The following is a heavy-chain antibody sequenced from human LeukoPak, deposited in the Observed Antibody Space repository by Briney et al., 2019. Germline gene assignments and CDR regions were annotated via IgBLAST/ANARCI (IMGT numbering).Heavy chain of an antibody. V-gene: IGHV3-23*01. CDR1: GFTFSSYA. CDR3: AKDVDSSSWYGPFDP. CDR2: TSGSGGST. D-gene: IGHD6-13*01. Sequence: PGGSLRLSCAASGFTFSSYAMSWVRQAPGKGLVWVSATSGSGGSTYYADSAKGRFTISRDNSKNTLYLQMNSLRAEDTAVYYCAKDVDSSSWYGPFDPWGQGTLVTVSS. J-gene: IGHJ5*02.